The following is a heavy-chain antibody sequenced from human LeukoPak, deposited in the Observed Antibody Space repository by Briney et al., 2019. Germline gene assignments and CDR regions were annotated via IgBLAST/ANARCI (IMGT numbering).Heavy chain of an antibody. CDR1: GFNFGNYA. Sequence: GGSLRLSCTTSGFNFGNYAMSWVRQAPGKGREWVGFTRSKAYGGATEYAASVKGRVTISRDDSKSIAYLQMNSLKTEDTAVYYCGRDSPYFDYWGQGTLVTVSS. CDR2: TRSKAYGGAT. V-gene: IGHV3-49*04. CDR3: GRDSPYFDY. J-gene: IGHJ4*02.